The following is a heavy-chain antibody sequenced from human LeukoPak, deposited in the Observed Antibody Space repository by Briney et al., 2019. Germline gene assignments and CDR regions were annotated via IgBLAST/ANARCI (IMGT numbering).Heavy chain of an antibody. V-gene: IGHV4-30-4*01. CDR1: GGSISSGDYY. CDR2: IYYSGST. Sequence: PSQTLSLTCTVSGGSISSGDYYWGWIRQPPGKGLEWIGYIYYSGSTYYNPSLKSRVTISVDTSKNQFSLKLSSVTAADTAVYYCCTFGGPLYYYGMDVWGQGTTATVSS. D-gene: IGHD3-16*01. CDR3: CTFGGPLYYYGMDV. J-gene: IGHJ6*02.